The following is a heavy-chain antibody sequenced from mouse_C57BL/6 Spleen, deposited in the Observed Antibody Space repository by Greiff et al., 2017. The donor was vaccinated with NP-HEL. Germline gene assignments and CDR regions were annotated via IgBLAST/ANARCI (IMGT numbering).Heavy chain of an antibody. CDR3: TREGYDYDGYWYFYV. D-gene: IGHD2-4*01. CDR1: GFTFSSYA. CDR2: ISSGGDYI. J-gene: IGHJ1*03. V-gene: IGHV5-9-1*02. Sequence: EVKLVESGEGLVKPGGSLKLSCAASGFTFSSYAMSWVRQTPEKRLEWVAYISSGGDYIYSADPVTGRFTISRDNARNTLYLQMSSLKSEDTAMYYCTREGYDYDGYWYFYVWGTGTTVTVSS.